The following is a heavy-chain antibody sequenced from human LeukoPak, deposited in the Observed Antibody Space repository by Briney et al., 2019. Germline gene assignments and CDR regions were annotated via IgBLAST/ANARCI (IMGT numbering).Heavy chain of an antibody. V-gene: IGHV4-59*01. Sequence: SETLSLTCTVSSGSICSYYWSWIRQAPGKGLEWIGYIYYSGSSNYKPSFKSRLTLSVDTSKKQFSLKLSSVTAADTAVYYCARTEYYFDHWGQGSLVTVSS. J-gene: IGHJ4*02. D-gene: IGHD3-10*01. CDR3: ARTEYYFDH. CDR2: IYYSGSS. CDR1: SGSICSYY.